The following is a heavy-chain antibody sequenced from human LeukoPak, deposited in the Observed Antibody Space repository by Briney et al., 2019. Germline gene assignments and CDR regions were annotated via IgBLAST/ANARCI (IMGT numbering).Heavy chain of an antibody. J-gene: IGHJ4*02. CDR1: GGSISSSNW. CDR3: AREMATTNYFDY. D-gene: IGHD5-24*01. CDR2: IYHSGST. V-gene: IGHV4-4*02. Sequence: SGTLSLTCAVSGGSISSSNWWSWVRQPPGKGLEWIGEIYHSGSTNYNPSLKSRVTISVDTSKNQFSLKLSSVTAADTAVYYCAREMATTNYFDYWGQGTLVTVSS.